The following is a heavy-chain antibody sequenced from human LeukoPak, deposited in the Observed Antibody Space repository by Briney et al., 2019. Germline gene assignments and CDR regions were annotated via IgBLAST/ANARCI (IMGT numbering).Heavy chain of an antibody. Sequence: ASVKVSCKASGYTFTSYDINWVRQATGQGLEWMGWMNPNSGNTGHAQKFQGRVTMTRNTSISTAYMELSSLRSEDTAVYYCVLCPARPGVAAAGTFPNWFDPWGLGTLVTVSS. CDR2: MNPNSGNT. D-gene: IGHD6-13*01. CDR3: VLCPARPGVAAAGTFPNWFDP. J-gene: IGHJ5*02. CDR1: GYTFTSYD. V-gene: IGHV1-8*01.